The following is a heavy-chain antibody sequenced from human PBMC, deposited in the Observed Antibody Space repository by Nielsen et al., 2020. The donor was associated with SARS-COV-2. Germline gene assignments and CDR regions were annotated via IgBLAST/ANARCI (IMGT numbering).Heavy chain of an antibody. Sequence: GESLKISCAASGFTFDDYAMHWVRQAPGKGLEWVSGISWNSGSTYYADSVKGRFTISRDNSKNTLYLQMNSLRAEDTAVYYCANGYSPDYWGQGTLVTVSS. CDR2: ISWNSGST. CDR3: ANGYSPDY. J-gene: IGHJ4*02. CDR1: GFTFDDYA. D-gene: IGHD5-18*01. V-gene: IGHV3-23*01.